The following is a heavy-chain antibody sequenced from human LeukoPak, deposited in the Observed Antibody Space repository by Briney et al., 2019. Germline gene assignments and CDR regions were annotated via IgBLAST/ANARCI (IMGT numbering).Heavy chain of an antibody. V-gene: IGHV1-18*01. CDR3: ARDRTDIVVVPAAPDY. J-gene: IGHJ4*02. CDR2: ISAYNGNT. CDR1: GYTFTSYG. Sequence: ASVKVSCKASGYTFTSYGISWVRQAPGQGLEWMGWISAYNGNTNYAQKLQGRVTMTTDTSTSTAYMELRSLRSDDTAVYYCARDRTDIVVVPAAPDYWGQGTLVTVSS. D-gene: IGHD2-2*01.